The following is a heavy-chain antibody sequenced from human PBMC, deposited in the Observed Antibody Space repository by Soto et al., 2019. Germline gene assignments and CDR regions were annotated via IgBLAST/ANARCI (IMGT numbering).Heavy chain of an antibody. D-gene: IGHD4-17*01. CDR1: GFTFSSYS. CDR3: ARVATTVTLGDYYYRMDV. J-gene: IGHJ6*02. CDR2: ISSSSSTI. V-gene: IGHV3-48*02. Sequence: PGGSLRLSCAASGFTFSSYSMNWVRQAPGKGLEWVSYISSSSSTIYYADSVKGRFTISRDNAKNSLYLQMNSLRDEDTAVYYCARVATTVTLGDYYYRMDVWGHGTTVTVS.